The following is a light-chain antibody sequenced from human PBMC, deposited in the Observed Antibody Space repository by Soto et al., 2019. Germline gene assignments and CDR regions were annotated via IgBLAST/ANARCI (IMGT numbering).Light chain of an antibody. CDR3: AAWDDSLNGVV. J-gene: IGLJ2*01. CDR2: SNN. Sequence: QAVVTQPPSASGTPGQRVTISCSGSSSNIGSNTVNWYQQLPGTAPKLLIYSNNQRPSGVPDRFYGSKSGTSASLAISGLQSDDDEDYYCAAWDDSLNGVVFGGGTKLTVL. V-gene: IGLV1-44*01. CDR1: SSNIGSNT.